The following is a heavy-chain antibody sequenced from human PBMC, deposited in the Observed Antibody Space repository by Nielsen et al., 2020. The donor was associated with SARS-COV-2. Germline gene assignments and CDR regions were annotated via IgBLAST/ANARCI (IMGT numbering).Heavy chain of an antibody. D-gene: IGHD3-9*01. Sequence: GESLKISCAASGFTFSSYWMSWVRQAPGKGLEWVANIKQDGSEKYYVDSVKGRFTISRDNAKNSLYLQMNSLRAEDTAVYYCAQLELYYDIWFGDGGYWGQGTLVTVSS. CDR3: AQLELYYDIWFGDGGY. CDR1: GFTFSSYW. J-gene: IGHJ4*02. V-gene: IGHV3-7*03. CDR2: IKQDGSEK.